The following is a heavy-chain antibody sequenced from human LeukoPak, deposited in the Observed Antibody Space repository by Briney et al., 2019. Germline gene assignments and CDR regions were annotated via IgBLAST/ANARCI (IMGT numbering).Heavy chain of an antibody. V-gene: IGHV7-4-1*02. J-gene: IGHJ5*02. CDR2: INTNTGNP. CDR3: ARDGYYGSGSYPNWFDP. Sequence: ASVKVSCKASGGTFSSYAISWVRQAPGQGLEWMGWINTNTGNPTYAQGFTGRFVFSLDTSVSTAYLQISSLKAEDTAVYYCARDGYYGSGSYPNWFDPWGQGTLVTVSS. D-gene: IGHD3-10*01. CDR1: GGTFSSYA.